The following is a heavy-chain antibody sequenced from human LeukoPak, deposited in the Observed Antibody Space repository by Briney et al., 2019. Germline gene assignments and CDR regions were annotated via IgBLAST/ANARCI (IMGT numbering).Heavy chain of an antibody. Sequence: SETLSLTCTVSGGSISSYYWSWIRQPPGKGLEWIGYIYYSGSTNYNPSLKSRVTISVDTSKNQFSLKLSSVTAADTAVYYCASPAVAGTPAGAFDIWGQGTMVTVSS. J-gene: IGHJ3*02. CDR2: IYYSGST. CDR3: ASPAVAGTPAGAFDI. CDR1: GGSISSYY. V-gene: IGHV4-59*08. D-gene: IGHD6-19*01.